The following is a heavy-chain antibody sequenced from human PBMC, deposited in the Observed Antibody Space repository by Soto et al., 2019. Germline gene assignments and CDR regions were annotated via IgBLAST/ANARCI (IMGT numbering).Heavy chain of an antibody. CDR1: GGSFSGYY. D-gene: IGHD5-12*01. CDR3: ARGGYSGYDGWFDP. V-gene: IGHV4-34*01. CDR2: INHSGST. Sequence: QVQLQQWGAGLLKPSETLSLTCAVYGGSFSGYYWSWIRQPPGKGLEWIGEINHSGSTNYNPSLKSRVTISVDTSNNQFSLKLRSVTAADTAVYYCARGGYSGYDGWFDPWGQGTLVTVSS. J-gene: IGHJ5*02.